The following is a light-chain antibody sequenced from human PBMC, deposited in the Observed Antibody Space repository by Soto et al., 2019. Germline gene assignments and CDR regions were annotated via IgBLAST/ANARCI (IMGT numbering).Light chain of an antibody. CDR1: QSISTR. J-gene: IGKJ1*01. CDR3: QQYNSYPPP. CDR2: KAS. Sequence: IQMIQSSSTLSASVVARVTITCRASQSISTRLAWYQQEPGEAPKPLIHKASSLQSGVPSRFSGSESGTDFTLTISSLHPDDFATYSCQQYNSYPPPFGQGTRWIS. V-gene: IGKV1-5*03.